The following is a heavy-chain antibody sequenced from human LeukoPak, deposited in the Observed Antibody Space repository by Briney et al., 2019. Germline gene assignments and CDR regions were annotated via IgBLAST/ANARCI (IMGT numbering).Heavy chain of an antibody. CDR1: GGSISSGDYY. CDR2: IYYSGST. CDR3: ARIGGEDIVVVPAAYFDY. Sequence: SETLSLTCTVSGGSISSGDYYWSWIRQSPGKGLEWIGYIYYSGSTNYNPSLKSRVTISVDTSKNQFSLKLSSATAADTAVYYCARIGGEDIVVVPAAYFDYWGQGTLVTISS. J-gene: IGHJ4*02. D-gene: IGHD2-2*01. V-gene: IGHV4-61*08.